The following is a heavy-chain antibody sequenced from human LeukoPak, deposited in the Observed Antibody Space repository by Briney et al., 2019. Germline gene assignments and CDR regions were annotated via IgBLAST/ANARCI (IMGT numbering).Heavy chain of an antibody. CDR3: ASGPTVTTVSDY. J-gene: IGHJ4*02. CDR1: GFTFSSYS. D-gene: IGHD4-17*01. CDR2: ISSSSSYI. Sequence: GGSLRLSCAASGFTFSSYSVNWVRQAPGKGLEWVSSISSSSSYIYYADSVKGRFTISRDNAKNSLYLQMNSLRAEDTAVYYCASGPTVTTVSDYWGQGTLVTVSS. V-gene: IGHV3-21*01.